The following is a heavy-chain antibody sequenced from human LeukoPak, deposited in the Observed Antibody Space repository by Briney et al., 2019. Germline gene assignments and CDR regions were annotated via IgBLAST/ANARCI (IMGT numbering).Heavy chain of an antibody. CDR2: ISGDGITT. D-gene: IGHD6-13*01. CDR3: ARVRSSSWYDY. Sequence: PGGSLRLSCATSGFTFSTSWMHWVRQAPGEGLVWVSRISGDGITTTYADSVKGRFTISRDNAQNTLYLQMNSLRVEDTAVYYCARVRSSSWYDYWGQGALVTVSS. CDR1: GFTFSTSW. J-gene: IGHJ4*02. V-gene: IGHV3-74*01.